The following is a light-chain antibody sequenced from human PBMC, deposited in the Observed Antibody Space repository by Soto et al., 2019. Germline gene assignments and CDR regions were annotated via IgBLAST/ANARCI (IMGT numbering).Light chain of an antibody. CDR3: QQYNYYWT. V-gene: IGKV1-5*03. Sequence: DIQMTQSPSTLSASVGDRVTITCRASQSISYWLAWYQQKPGKAPNLLIYKASSLESGVPSRFSGSGSGTEFTLTISSLQADDFATYYCQQYNYYWTFGQGTKVEI. CDR2: KAS. J-gene: IGKJ1*01. CDR1: QSISYW.